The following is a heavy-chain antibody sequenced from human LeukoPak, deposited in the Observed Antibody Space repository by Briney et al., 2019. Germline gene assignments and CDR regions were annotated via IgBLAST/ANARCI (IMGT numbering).Heavy chain of an antibody. CDR2: IYYSGST. V-gene: IGHV4-39*01. CDR1: GGSISNSGYY. J-gene: IGHJ4*02. Sequence: SETLSLTCTVSGGSISNSGYYWGWVRQPPGKGLEWIGTIYYSGSTYYNPSLKSRVTISVDTSKNQFSLKLSSVTAADTAVYYCARAPTTGGYCSSTSCYSFDYWGQGTLVTVSS. D-gene: IGHD2-2*02. CDR3: ARAPTTGGYCSSTSCYSFDY.